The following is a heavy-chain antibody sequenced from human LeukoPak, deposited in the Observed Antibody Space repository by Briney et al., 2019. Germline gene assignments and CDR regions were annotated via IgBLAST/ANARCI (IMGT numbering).Heavy chain of an antibody. CDR1: GYSISSGYY. Sequence: SETLSLTCAVSGYSISSGYYWGWIRQPPGKGLEWIGSMHHSGSTYYNPSLKSRVTISVDTSKNQFSLKLSSVTAADTAVYFCARRSPHDLYRYHFDCWGQGTLVTVSS. V-gene: IGHV4-38-2*01. D-gene: IGHD3-16*01. CDR3: ARRSPHDLYRYHFDC. J-gene: IGHJ4*02. CDR2: MHHSGST.